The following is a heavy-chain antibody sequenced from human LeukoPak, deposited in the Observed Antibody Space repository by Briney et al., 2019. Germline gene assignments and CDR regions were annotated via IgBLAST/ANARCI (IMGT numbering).Heavy chain of an antibody. V-gene: IGHV4-31*03. CDR2: ISLSGNT. CDR3: ARYEGAASFDY. Sequence: SPTLSLTCTVSGASMSSDYHWSWIRQHPGEGLEWIGYISLSGNTYYNPTLKGRVTISMDTSKNQFSLRLNSVTAADTAMYFCARYEGAASFDYWGQGTLVTVSS. D-gene: IGHD1-26*01. J-gene: IGHJ4*02. CDR1: GASMSSDYH.